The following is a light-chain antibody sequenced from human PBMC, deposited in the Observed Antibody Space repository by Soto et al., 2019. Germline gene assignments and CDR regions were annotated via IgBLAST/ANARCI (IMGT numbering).Light chain of an antibody. J-gene: IGLJ3*02. CDR3: QSYDSRLSGWV. CDR2: GHS. CDR1: SSNIGANYD. V-gene: IGLV1-40*01. Sequence: QSVLTQPPSVSGAPGQRVTISCTGSSSNIGANYDVHWYQQLPGTAPKLLIYGHSNRPSGVPDRFSGSKSGTSASLAITGLQAEDEADYYCQSYDSRLSGWVFGGGTKVTVL.